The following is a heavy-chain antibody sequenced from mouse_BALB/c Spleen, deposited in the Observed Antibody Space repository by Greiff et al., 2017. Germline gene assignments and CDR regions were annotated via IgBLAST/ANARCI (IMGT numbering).Heavy chain of an antibody. Sequence: EVKLMESGGGLVKPGGSLKLSCAASGFTFSDYYMYWVRQTPEKRLEWVATISDGGSYTYYPDSVKGRFTISRDNAKNNLYLQMSSLKSEDTAMYYCARGRYGNAFDYWGQGTTLTVSS. CDR1: GFTFSDYY. V-gene: IGHV5-4*02. D-gene: IGHD2-10*02. CDR2: ISDGGSYT. CDR3: ARGRYGNAFDY. J-gene: IGHJ2*01.